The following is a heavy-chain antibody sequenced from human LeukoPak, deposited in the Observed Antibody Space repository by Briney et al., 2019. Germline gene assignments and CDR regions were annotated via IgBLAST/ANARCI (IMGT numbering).Heavy chain of an antibody. Sequence: GGSLRLSCAASDFTFSSHWMYWVRQAPGKGLVWVARLSGDGGTTRHADSVKGRFTISRDNAKNTLYLQMNSLGVEDTAPYYCARGIASSRSVAIDLWGQGTLVAVSS. CDR1: DFTFSSHW. CDR3: ARGIASSRSVAIDL. CDR2: LSGDGGTT. J-gene: IGHJ4*02. V-gene: IGHV3-74*01. D-gene: IGHD6-13*01.